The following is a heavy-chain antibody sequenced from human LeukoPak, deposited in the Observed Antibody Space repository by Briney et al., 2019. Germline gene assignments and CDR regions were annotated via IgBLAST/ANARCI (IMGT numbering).Heavy chain of an antibody. Sequence: GGSLRLSCAASGFTVSSNYMSWVRQAPGKGLEWVSVIYSGGTTYYADSVKGRFTISRDNSKNTLHLQMNSLRAEDTAVYYCAREGGYSSSWPPFDYWGQGTLVTVSS. V-gene: IGHV3-66*01. CDR3: AREGGYSSSWPPFDY. CDR1: GFTVSSNY. CDR2: IYSGGTT. D-gene: IGHD6-13*01. J-gene: IGHJ4*02.